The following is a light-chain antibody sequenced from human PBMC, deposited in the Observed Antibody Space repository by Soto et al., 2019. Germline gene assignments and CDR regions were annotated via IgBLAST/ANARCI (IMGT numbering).Light chain of an antibody. CDR3: QHYNSYSEA. Sequence: DIQMAQSPSTLSGSVGDRVTITCRASQTISSWLAWYQQKPGKAPNLLIYKVSTLKSGVPSRFSGSGSGTEFTLTISSLQPDDFATYYCQHYNSYSEAFGQGTKVDIK. CDR1: QTISSW. CDR2: KVS. J-gene: IGKJ1*01. V-gene: IGKV1-5*03.